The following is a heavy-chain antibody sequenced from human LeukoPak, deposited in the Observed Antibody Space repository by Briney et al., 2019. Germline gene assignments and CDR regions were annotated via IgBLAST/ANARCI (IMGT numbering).Heavy chain of an antibody. CDR3: SLERFCSGGSCLMY. D-gene: IGHD2-15*01. CDR1: GFTFTNAW. Sequence: GGSLRLSCLASGFTFTNAWMSWVRQAPGKGLEWIGRITGGTTDYAAPVKGRFTISRDDSKNTLYLQMNSLKTEDTAAYYCSLERFCSGGSCLMYWGQGTLVTVSS. V-gene: IGHV3-15*01. CDR2: ITGGTT. J-gene: IGHJ4*02.